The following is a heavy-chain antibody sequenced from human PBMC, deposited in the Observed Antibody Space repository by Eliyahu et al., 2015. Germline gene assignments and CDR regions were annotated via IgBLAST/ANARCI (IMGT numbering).Heavy chain of an antibody. V-gene: IGHV1-69*01. J-gene: IGHJ4*02. D-gene: IGHD3-22*01. CDR1: GXTXSSYS. Sequence: QVQLVQSGAEVKKPGSSVKVSCKASGXTXSSYSIDWVRQAPGQGLEWMGGVIPMFGTANYAQKFQGRVTITADESTSTVHMELSSLRSEDTAVYYCARGPETKSAYYYNYWGQGTLVTVSS. CDR3: ARGPETKSAYYYNY. CDR2: VIPMFGTA.